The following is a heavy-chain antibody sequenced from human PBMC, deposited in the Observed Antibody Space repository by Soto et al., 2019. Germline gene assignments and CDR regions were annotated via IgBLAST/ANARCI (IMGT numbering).Heavy chain of an antibody. CDR3: AKSKYCSGGSCYLEYFQH. J-gene: IGHJ1*01. CDR1: GFTFSSYA. V-gene: IGHV3-23*01. CDR2: ISGSGGST. Sequence: EVQLLESGGGLVQPGGSLRLSCAASGFTFSSYAMSWVRQAPGKGLEWVSAISGSGGSTYYADSVKGRFTISRDNSKNTLYLQMNSLRAEDKSVYYCAKSKYCSGGSCYLEYFQHWGQGTLVTVSS. D-gene: IGHD2-15*01.